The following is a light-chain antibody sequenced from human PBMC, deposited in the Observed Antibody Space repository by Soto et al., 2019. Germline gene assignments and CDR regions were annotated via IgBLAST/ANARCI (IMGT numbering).Light chain of an antibody. CDR3: QQYGSSPFT. Sequence: EIVLTQSPGTLSLSPGARDPLSCRASQSVSSSYLAWYQQKPGQAPRLLIYGASSRATGIPDRFSGSGSGTDSTLTISRLETEDFAVYYCQQYGSSPFTFGPGTKVDIK. V-gene: IGKV3-20*01. CDR1: QSVSSSY. CDR2: GAS. J-gene: IGKJ3*01.